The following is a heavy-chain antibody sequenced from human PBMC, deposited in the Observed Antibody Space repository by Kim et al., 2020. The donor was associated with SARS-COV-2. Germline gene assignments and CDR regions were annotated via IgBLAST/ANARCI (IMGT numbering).Heavy chain of an antibody. J-gene: IGHJ4*02. Sequence: PHHKHRVTIAVDTAKNQFHRKLSSVTAADTAVYYCARVPDRISSYFDYWGQGTLVTVSS. V-gene: IGHV4-31*02. CDR3: ARVPDRISSYFDY.